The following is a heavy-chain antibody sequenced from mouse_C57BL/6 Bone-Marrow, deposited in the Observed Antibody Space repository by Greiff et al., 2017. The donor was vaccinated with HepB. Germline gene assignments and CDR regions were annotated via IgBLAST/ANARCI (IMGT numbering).Heavy chain of an antibody. V-gene: IGHV1-50*01. Sequence: QVQLQQPGAELVKPGASVKLSCKASGYTFTSYWMQWVKQRPGQGLEWIGEIDPSDSYTNYNQKFKGKATLTVDTSSSTAYMQLSSLTSEDSAVYDCAREDDGYYWYFDVGGTGTTVTVTS. J-gene: IGHJ1*03. CDR3: AREDDGYYWYFDV. CDR1: GYTFTSYW. CDR2: IDPSDSYT. D-gene: IGHD2-3*01.